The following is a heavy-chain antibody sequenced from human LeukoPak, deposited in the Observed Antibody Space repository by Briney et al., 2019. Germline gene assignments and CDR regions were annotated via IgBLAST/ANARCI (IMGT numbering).Heavy chain of an antibody. V-gene: IGHV3-23*01. J-gene: IGHJ4*02. Sequence: GGSLRLSCAASGFTFSSYAMSWVRQAPGKGLEWVSAISGSGGSTYYADSVKGRFTISRDNSKNTLYLQMNSLRAEDTAVHYCECYYDSSGYLPDYWGQGTLVTVSS. CDR3: ECYYDSSGYLPDY. CDR1: GFTFSSYA. D-gene: IGHD3-22*01. CDR2: ISGSGGST.